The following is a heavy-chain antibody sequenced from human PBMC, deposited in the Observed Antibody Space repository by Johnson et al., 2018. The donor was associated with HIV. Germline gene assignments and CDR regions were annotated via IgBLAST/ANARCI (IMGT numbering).Heavy chain of an antibody. D-gene: IGHD1-26*01. V-gene: IGHV3-23*04. CDR2: ISGSGTST. Sequence: VQLVESGGGLVKPGGSLRLSCAASGFTFSSYDMNWARQAPGKGLGWVSGISGSGTSTYYADSVKGRFTISRDNSKNTLFLQMINLRAEDTAVYYCVKVGLVGGKEGVGAFDIWGPGTMVTVSS. CDR3: VKVGLVGGKEGVGAFDI. CDR1: GFTFSSYD. J-gene: IGHJ3*02.